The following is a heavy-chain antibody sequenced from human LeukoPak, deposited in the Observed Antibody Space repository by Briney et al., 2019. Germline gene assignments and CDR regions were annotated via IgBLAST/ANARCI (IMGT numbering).Heavy chain of an antibody. V-gene: IGHV3-7*01. CDR3: TREAAAGIDY. D-gene: IGHD6-13*01. CDR1: GFTFSTYW. J-gene: IGHJ4*02. CDR2: IKQDGSEK. Sequence: GGSLRLSCAASGFTFSTYWMSWVRQAPGKGLEWVANIKQDGSEKYYLESVKGRFTISRDNAKNSLYLQMNSLRAEDTAVYFCTREAAAGIDYWGQGTLVTVSS.